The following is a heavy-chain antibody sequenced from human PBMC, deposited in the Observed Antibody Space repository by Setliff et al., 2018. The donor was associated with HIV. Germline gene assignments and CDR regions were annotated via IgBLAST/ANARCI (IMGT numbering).Heavy chain of an antibody. D-gene: IGHD7-27*01. CDR1: GFTFSGYD. V-gene: IGHV3-13*01. CDR3: ARQGNWEFDY. Sequence: GGSLRLSCAASGFTFSGYDMHWVRQPTGKGLEWVSAIGRAGDTYYPGSVKGRFTISRENAKNSLYLQMNSLRAEDTALYYCARQGNWEFDYWGQGTLVTVSS. CDR2: IGRAGDT. J-gene: IGHJ4*02.